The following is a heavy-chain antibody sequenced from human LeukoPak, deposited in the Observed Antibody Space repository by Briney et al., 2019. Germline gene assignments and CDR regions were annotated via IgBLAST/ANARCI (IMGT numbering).Heavy chain of an antibody. CDR2: IYYSGST. V-gene: IGHV4-59*01. J-gene: IGHJ4*02. Sequence: SETLSLTCTVSGGSISGYYWSWIRQPPGKGLEWIGYIYYSGSTNYNPSLKSRVTISVDTSKNQFSLKLSSVTAADTAVYYCARGRRTGTTDYWGQGTLVTVSS. CDR1: GGSISGYY. D-gene: IGHD1-7*01. CDR3: ARGRRTGTTDY.